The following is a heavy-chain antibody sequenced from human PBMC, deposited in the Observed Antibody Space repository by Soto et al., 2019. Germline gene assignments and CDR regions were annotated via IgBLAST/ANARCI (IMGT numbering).Heavy chain of an antibody. D-gene: IGHD2-2*01. CDR3: VTTAAYCSGTSCYDFDY. J-gene: IGHJ4*02. CDR1: GGSISSSSNYY. Sequence: QLQLQESGPGLVKPSETLSLTCTVSGGSISSSSNYYWGWIRQPPGKGLEWIGSIYFSGNTYYSPSRRSRVTLSVDTSKNQFSLNLSSVTAADTAVYYCVTTAAYCSGTSCYDFDYWGQGTLVTVSS. CDR2: IYFSGNT. V-gene: IGHV4-39*01.